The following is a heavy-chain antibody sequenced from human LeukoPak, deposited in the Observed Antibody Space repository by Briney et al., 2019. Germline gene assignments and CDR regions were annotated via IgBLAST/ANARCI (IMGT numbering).Heavy chain of an antibody. V-gene: IGHV3-30*18. CDR1: GFTFRSYG. D-gene: IGHD2-21*02. Sequence: PGRSLRLSCAASGFTFRSYGMHWVRKAPGKGLEWLAVISYDGSNKYYADSVKGRFTISRDNSKNTLYLQMNSLRAEDTAVYYCAKEKDCGGDCYLLFERPMDVWGQGTTVTVSS. J-gene: IGHJ6*02. CDR2: ISYDGSNK. CDR3: AKEKDCGGDCYLLFERPMDV.